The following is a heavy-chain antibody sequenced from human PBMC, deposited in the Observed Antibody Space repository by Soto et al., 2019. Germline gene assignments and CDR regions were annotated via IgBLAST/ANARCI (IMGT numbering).Heavy chain of an antibody. D-gene: IGHD6-6*01. CDR3: ARNLLDLYSSSPGIDY. Sequence: PGGSVRLSCAASGFTFSIYWMHWVRQAPGKGLVWVSRINSDGSSTSYADSVKGRFTISRDNAKNTLYLQMNSLRAEDTAVYYCARNLLDLYSSSPGIDYWGQGTLVTVSS. CDR1: GFTFSIYW. CDR2: INSDGSST. J-gene: IGHJ4*02. V-gene: IGHV3-74*01.